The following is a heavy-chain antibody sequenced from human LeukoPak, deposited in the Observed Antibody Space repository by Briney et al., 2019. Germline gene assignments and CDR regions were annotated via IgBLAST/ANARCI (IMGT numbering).Heavy chain of an antibody. CDR1: GFTLSSYW. V-gene: IGHV3-7*01. D-gene: IGHD1-26*01. J-gene: IGHJ4*02. CDR2: IKRDGSEK. CDR3: VRDDGATKPC. Sequence: GGSLRLSCAASGFTLSSYWMSWVRQAPGKGLEWVANIKRDGSEKYYVDSVKGRFSISRDNAKNSLYLQMNSLRIEDTAVYYCVRDDGATKPCWGQGTLVTVSS.